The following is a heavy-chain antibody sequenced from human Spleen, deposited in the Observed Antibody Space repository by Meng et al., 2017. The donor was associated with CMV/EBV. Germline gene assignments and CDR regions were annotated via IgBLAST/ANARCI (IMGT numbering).Heavy chain of an antibody. CDR1: GGPISSDDHY. Sequence: SETLSLTCTVSGGPISSDDHYWTWIRQPPGKGLEWIGYIYYTGTTSYNPSLKRRVTMSMDTARDQFSLKLTSVTAADTAMYYCARGGRNWLFVLWGQGTLVTVSS. J-gene: IGHJ4*02. CDR2: IYYTGTT. D-gene: IGHD1-1*01. CDR3: ARGGRNWLFVL. V-gene: IGHV4-30-4*08.